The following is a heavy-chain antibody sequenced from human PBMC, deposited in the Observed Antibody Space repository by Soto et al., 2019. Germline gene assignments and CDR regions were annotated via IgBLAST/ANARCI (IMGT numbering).Heavy chain of an antibody. D-gene: IGHD3-3*01. Sequence: QVQLVQSGAEVKKPGSSVKVSCKASGGTFSSYAISWVRQAPGQGFEWMGGIIPIFGTANYAQKFQGRVTITADKSTSTAYMELSSLRSEDTAVYYCASPTREWLPPARDYYYGMDVWGQGTTVTVSS. J-gene: IGHJ6*02. CDR2: IIPIFGTA. V-gene: IGHV1-69*06. CDR3: ASPTREWLPPARDYYYGMDV. CDR1: GGTFSSYA.